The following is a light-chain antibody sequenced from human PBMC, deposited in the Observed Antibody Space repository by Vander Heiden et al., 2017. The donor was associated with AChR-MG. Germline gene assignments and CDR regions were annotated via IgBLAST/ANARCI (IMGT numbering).Light chain of an antibody. CDR2: SND. CDR3: AAWDDSLNGWV. CDR1: SSNIGSNT. V-gene: IGLV1-44*01. J-gene: IGLJ3*02. Sequence: QSVLTQPPSASGTPGQRVTISCSGSSSNIGSNTVHWYQQLPGTAPKLLIDSNDQRPSGVPARFSGSKSGTSASLAISGLQSEDEAAYYCAAWDDSLNGWVFGGGTKLTVL.